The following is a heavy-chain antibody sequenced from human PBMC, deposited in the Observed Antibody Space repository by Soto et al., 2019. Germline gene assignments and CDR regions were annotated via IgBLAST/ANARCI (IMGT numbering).Heavy chain of an antibody. V-gene: IGHV1-46*01. Sequence: QVQLMQSGAEVKKPGASVKVSCKASGYTFTTYYMHWVRQAPGQGLEWMGIINPSGGGTNYAQKFQDRVTMTRHTSTRTVYMQLSSLRSEDTAVYYRAREGLGQQLPRNFDYWGPGTLLTVSS. J-gene: IGHJ4*02. CDR2: INPSGGGT. CDR1: GYTFTTYY. D-gene: IGHD6-13*01. CDR3: AREGLGQQLPRNFDY.